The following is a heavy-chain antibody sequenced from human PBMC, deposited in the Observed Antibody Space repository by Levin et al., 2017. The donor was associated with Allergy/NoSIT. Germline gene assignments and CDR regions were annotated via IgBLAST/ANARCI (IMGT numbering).Heavy chain of an antibody. CDR2: IIPILGIA. D-gene: IGHD2-21*01. J-gene: IGHJ3*02. CDR3: ARRDANSFLLFDI. V-gene: IGHV1-69*02. Sequence: SVKVSCKASGGTFSSYTISWVRQAPGQGLEWMGRIIPILGIANYAQKFQGRVTITADKSTSTAYMELSSLRSEDTAVYYCARRDANSFLLFDIWGQGTMVTVSS. CDR1: GGTFSSYT.